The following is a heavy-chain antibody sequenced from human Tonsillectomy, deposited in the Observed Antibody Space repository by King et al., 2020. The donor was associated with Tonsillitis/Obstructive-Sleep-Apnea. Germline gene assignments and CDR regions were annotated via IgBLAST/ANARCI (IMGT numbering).Heavy chain of an antibody. J-gene: IGHJ5*02. CDR3: ARGGYWFDP. CDR1: GFSFSSYW. Sequence: VQLVESGGGLVQPGGSLRLSCAASGFSFSSYWMHWFGKAQGRGLVWFSRIIVDGSSISYADSVKGRFTISRDNAKNTLHLQMNSLRAEDTAVYYCARGGYWFDPWGQGTLVTVSS. CDR2: IIVDGSSI. V-gene: IGHV3-74*01.